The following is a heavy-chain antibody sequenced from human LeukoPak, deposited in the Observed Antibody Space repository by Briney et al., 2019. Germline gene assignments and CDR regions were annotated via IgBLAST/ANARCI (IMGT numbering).Heavy chain of an antibody. Sequence: GGSLRLSCAASGFTFSSYSMNWVRQAPGKGLEWVSSISSSSSYIYYADSVKGRFTISRDNAKNSLYLQMNSLRAEGTAVYYCARDGTYCGGDCYSGDAFDIWGQGTMVTVSS. J-gene: IGHJ3*02. V-gene: IGHV3-21*01. CDR3: ARDGTYCGGDCYSGDAFDI. CDR2: ISSSSSYI. D-gene: IGHD2-21*02. CDR1: GFTFSSYS.